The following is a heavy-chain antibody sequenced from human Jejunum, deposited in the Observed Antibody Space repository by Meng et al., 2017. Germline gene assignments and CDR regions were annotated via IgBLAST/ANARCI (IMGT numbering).Heavy chain of an antibody. J-gene: IGHJ4*02. CDR2: ISSSGSST. V-gene: IGHV3-23*01. CDR3: AKIRWLGELGPLDS. Sequence: GESLKISCAASGFTFSSYAMSWVRQAPGKGLEWVSVISSSGSSTYYADSVKGRFTISSDNSKNTVYLQMNSLRAEDTAVYYCAKIRWLGELGPLDSWGQGTLVTVSS. D-gene: IGHD3-10*01. CDR1: GFTFSSYA.